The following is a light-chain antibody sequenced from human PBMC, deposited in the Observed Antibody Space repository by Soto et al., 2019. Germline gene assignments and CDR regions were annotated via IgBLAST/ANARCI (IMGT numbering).Light chain of an antibody. CDR3: QQYGTSPRT. V-gene: IGKV3-20*01. CDR2: GAS. CDR1: QSVSNDY. Sequence: EIVLTQSPGTLSLSPGERATLSCRASQSVSNDYLAWYQQKPGQAPSLLIYGASRRATGIPDRFSGSGSGTDFTLTISRLEPEGFAVYYCQQYGTSPRTFGQGTKVEIK. J-gene: IGKJ1*01.